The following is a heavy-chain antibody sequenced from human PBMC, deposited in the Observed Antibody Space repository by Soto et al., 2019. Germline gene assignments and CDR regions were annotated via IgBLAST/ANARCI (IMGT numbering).Heavy chain of an antibody. V-gene: IGHV4-39*01. CDR1: GDSISSSNYF. Sequence: QLQLQESGPGLVKPWEILSLTCTVSGDSISSSNYFWGWIRQPPGKGLEWIGTIFYSGSTYYNPSLKSRVTISVDTSKNQFSLKLTSVTAADTALYYCARRYGWLYFDYWGQGSLVTVSS. D-gene: IGHD6-19*01. CDR2: IFYSGST. CDR3: ARRYGWLYFDY. J-gene: IGHJ4*02.